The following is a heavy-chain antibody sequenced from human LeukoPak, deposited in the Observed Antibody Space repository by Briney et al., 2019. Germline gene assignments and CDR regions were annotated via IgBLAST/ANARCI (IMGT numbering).Heavy chain of an antibody. CDR2: VRSDGGIK. CDR1: GFTFSSYG. J-gene: IGHJ4*02. D-gene: IGHD2-2*01. CDR3: AKDLPAAYFDY. V-gene: IGHV3-30*02. Sequence: GGSLRLSCAASGFTFSSYGMHWVRQAPGKGLEWVAFVRSDGGIKYYADSVKGRFTISRDNSKNTLHLQMNSLRAEDTAVYHCAKDLPAAYFDYWGQGTLVTVSS.